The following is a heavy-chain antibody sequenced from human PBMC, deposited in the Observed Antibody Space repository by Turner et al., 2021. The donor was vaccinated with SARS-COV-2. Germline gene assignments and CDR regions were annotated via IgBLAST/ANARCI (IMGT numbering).Heavy chain of an antibody. Sequence: QVQLVQSGAEVKKPGASVKVPGTVSGYTLIESSMHWVRQAPGKGLEWMGGFDPEDAETIYSQKCQGRVTMTEDTSTDTAYMELSSLRSEDTAGYYGATVFAVAGLSYNMDVWGQGTTVTVSS. CDR1: GYTLIESS. J-gene: IGHJ6*02. CDR3: ATVFAVAGLSYNMDV. D-gene: IGHD6-19*01. V-gene: IGHV1-24*01. CDR2: FDPEDAET.